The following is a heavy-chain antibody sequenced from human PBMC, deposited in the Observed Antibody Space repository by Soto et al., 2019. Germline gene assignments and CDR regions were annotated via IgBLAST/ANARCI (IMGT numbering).Heavy chain of an antibody. V-gene: IGHV1-69*02. CDR3: ATGGTGDDPVGYFDY. J-gene: IGHJ4*02. Sequence: SVKVSCKASGGTFSSYTISWVRQAPGQGLEWMGRSIPILGIANYAQKFQGRVTITADKSTSTAYMELSSLRAEAAAVYYCATGGTGDDPVGYFDYWAQGTLFTVSS. D-gene: IGHD7-27*01. CDR1: GGTFSSYT. CDR2: SIPILGIA.